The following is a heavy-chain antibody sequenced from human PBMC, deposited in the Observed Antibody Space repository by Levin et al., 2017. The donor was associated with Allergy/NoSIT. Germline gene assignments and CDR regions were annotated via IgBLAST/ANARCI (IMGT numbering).Heavy chain of an antibody. CDR1: GFTFSSYA. CDR3: AKGAYSSGWWAFDI. Sequence: LSLTCAASGFTFSSYAMSWVRQAPGKGLEWVSAISGSGGSTYYADSVKGRFTISRDNSKNTLYLQMNSLRAEDTAVYYCAKGAYSSGWWAFDIWGQGTMVTVSS. J-gene: IGHJ3*02. V-gene: IGHV3-23*01. D-gene: IGHD6-19*01. CDR2: ISGSGGST.